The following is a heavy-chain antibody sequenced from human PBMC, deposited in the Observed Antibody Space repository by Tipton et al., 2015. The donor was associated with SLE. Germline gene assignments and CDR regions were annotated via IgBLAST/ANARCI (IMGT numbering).Heavy chain of an antibody. D-gene: IGHD3-3*01. J-gene: IGHJ6*02. V-gene: IGHV3-30*02. CDR3: AKRRDTIFGVANYYYGMDV. Sequence: SLRLSCAASGFTFSSYGMHWVRQAPGKGLEWVAFIRYDGSNKYYADSVKGRFTISRDNSKNTLYLQMNSLRAEDTAVYYCAKRRDTIFGVANYYYGMDVWGQGTTVTVSS. CDR1: GFTFSSYG. CDR2: IRYDGSNK.